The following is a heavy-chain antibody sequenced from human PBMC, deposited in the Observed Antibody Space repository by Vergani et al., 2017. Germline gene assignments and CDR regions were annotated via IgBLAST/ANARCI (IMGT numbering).Heavy chain of an antibody. D-gene: IGHD3-22*01. CDR1: GFTFSSYS. CDR3: ARDLLDSSGYPPDY. J-gene: IGHJ4*02. Sequence: VQLVESGGGLVKPGGSLRLSCAASGFTFSSYSMNWVRQAPGKGLEWVAVIWYDGSNKYYADSVKGRFTISRDNSKNTLYLQMNSLRAEDTAVYYCARDLLDSSGYPPDYWGQGTLVTVSS. V-gene: IGHV3-33*08. CDR2: IWYDGSNK.